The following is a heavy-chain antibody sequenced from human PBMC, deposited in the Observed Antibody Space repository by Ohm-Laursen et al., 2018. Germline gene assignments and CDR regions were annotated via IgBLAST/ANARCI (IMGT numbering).Heavy chain of an antibody. CDR2: IIPIFGTA. V-gene: IGHV1-69*05. D-gene: IGHD5-12*01. Sequence: SSVKVSCKASGGTFSSYAISWVRQAPGQGLEWMGGIIPIFGTANYAQKFQGRVTMTRNTSISTAYMELSSLRSEDTAVYYCARDAYSGYADWGQGTLVTVSS. J-gene: IGHJ4*02. CDR1: GGTFSSYA. CDR3: ARDAYSGYAD.